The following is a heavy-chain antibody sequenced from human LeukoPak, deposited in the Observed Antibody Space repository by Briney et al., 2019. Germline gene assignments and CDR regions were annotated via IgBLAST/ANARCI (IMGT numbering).Heavy chain of an antibody. J-gene: IGHJ4*02. CDR2: INPSDDST. Sequence: ASVKVSCKASGYIFTGYYMHWVRQAPGQGLEWMGIINPSDDSTRYAQKFQGRVTMTKDTSTNTVYMHLSSLSSDDTAVYYCARAYYESSAYRHAVYFDYWGQGTLVTVSS. CDR1: GYIFTGYY. CDR3: ARAYYESSAYRHAVYFDY. D-gene: IGHD3-22*01. V-gene: IGHV1-46*01.